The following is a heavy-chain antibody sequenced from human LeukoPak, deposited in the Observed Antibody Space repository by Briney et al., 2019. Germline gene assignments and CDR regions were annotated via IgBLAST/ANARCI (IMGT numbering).Heavy chain of an antibody. Sequence: SQTLSLTCAISGDSVSSNSAAWNWIRQSPSRGLEWLGRTYYRSKWYNDYAVSVKSRITINADTSKNQISLQVNSVTPEDTALYYCARDLSGSYLRALDYWGQGTLVTVSS. CDR1: GDSVSSNSAA. J-gene: IGHJ4*02. CDR3: ARDLSGSYLRALDY. V-gene: IGHV6-1*01. D-gene: IGHD1-26*01. CDR2: TYYRSKWYN.